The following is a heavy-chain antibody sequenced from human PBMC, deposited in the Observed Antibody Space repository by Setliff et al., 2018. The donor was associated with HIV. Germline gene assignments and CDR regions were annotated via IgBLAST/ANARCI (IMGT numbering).Heavy chain of an antibody. V-gene: IGHV1-46*01. Sequence: ASVKVSCKSSGYIFTTHYILWVRQAPGQGIEWMGMSNPSSRTTNYAQKFRGRMTLTKDKSTTTVYMGLSSLRSDDTAVYYCARGGRVDESRGYYYPLMYWGQGTLVTVSS. CDR3: ARGGRVDESRGYYYPLMY. J-gene: IGHJ4*02. CDR1: GYIFTTHY. D-gene: IGHD3-22*01. CDR2: SNPSSRTT.